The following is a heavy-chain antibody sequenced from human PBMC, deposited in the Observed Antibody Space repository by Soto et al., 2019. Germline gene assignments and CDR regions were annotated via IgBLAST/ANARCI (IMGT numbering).Heavy chain of an antibody. CDR2: INSGGRT. D-gene: IGHD6-19*01. CDR1: GFTVSSNY. J-gene: IGHJ4*02. CDR3: ARVGYDSGWYRN. Sequence: EVQLVESGGGLIQPGGSLRLSCAASGFTVSSNYMSWVRQAPGKGLEWVSVINSGGRTSYADSVKGRFTISRDNSKNTLYLQMNNVRAEDTAVYYCARVGYDSGWYRNWGQGTLVTVSS. V-gene: IGHV3-53*01.